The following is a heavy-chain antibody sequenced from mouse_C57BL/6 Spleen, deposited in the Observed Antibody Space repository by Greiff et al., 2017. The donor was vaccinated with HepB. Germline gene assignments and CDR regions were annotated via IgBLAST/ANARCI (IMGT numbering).Heavy chain of an antibody. V-gene: IGHV5-4*01. D-gene: IGHD4-1*01. CDR1: GFTFSSYA. CDR3: AAGGELGYGYVDV. J-gene: IGHJ1*03. Sequence: EVQVVESGGGLVKPGGSLKLSCAASGFTFSSYAMSWVRQTPEKRLEWVATISDGGSYTYYPDNVKGRFTISRDNAKNNLYLQMSHLKSEDTAMYYCAAGGELGYGYVDVWGTGTTVTVSS. CDR2: ISDGGSYT.